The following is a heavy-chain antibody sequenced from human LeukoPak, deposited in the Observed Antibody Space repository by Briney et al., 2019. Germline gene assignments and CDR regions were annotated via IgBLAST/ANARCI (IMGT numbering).Heavy chain of an antibody. CDR1: GGSFSGYY. J-gene: IGHJ4*02. Sequence: PSETLCLTCAVYGGSFSGYYWSWIRQPPGKGLEWIGEINHSGSTNYNPSLKSRVTISVDTSKNQFSLKLSSVTAADTAVYYCARGRHGSGSYYLPNFDYWGQGTLVTVSS. CDR2: INHSGST. CDR3: ARGRHGSGSYYLPNFDY. D-gene: IGHD3-10*01. V-gene: IGHV4-34*01.